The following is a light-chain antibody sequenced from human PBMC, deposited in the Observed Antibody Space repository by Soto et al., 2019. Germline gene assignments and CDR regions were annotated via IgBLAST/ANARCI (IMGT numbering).Light chain of an antibody. CDR2: LNSDGSH. CDR1: SGHSSYA. V-gene: IGLV4-69*01. Sequence: QSVLTQSPSASASLGASVKLTCTLSSGHSSYAIAWHQQQPEKGPRYLMKLNSDGSHSKGDGIPDRFSGSSSGAERYLTISSLQSEDEADYYCQTWGTGIQVFGRGTKLTVL. CDR3: QTWGTGIQV. J-gene: IGLJ3*02.